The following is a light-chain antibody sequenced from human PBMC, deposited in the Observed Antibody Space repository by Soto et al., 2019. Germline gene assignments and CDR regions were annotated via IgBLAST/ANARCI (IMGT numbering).Light chain of an antibody. J-gene: IGKJ1*01. V-gene: IGKV1-5*03. CDR1: QSISSW. CDR3: QQYNSSPWT. CDR2: KAS. Sequence: DIQMTQSPSTLSASVGDRVTITCRASQSISSWLAWYQQKPGKAPKLLIYKASSLESVVPSRFSGSGSATEFPLTISSLQPDDFATYYCQQYNSSPWTFGQGTKVEIK.